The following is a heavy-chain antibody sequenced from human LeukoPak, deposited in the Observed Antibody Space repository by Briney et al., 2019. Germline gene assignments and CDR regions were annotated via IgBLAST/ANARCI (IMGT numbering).Heavy chain of an antibody. CDR2: VSADGRTQ. V-gene: IGHV3-30*03. J-gene: IGHJ4*02. CDR1: GFTFRTYS. D-gene: IGHD5-24*01. Sequence: GGALRLSCAASGFTFRTYSIHWVRQAPGKGLEWVTVVSADGRTQLYTDSVKGRFTVSRDNSLNTLHLQMNSLKTEDTAVYYCAREFGHNRWYFDYWGQGTLVTVSS. CDR3: AREFGHNRWYFDY.